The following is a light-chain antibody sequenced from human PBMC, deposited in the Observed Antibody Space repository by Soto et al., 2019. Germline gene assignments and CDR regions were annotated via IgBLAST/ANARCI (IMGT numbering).Light chain of an antibody. V-gene: IGKV3-15*01. J-gene: IGKJ5*01. Sequence: MTQSPSTLSASVGDRVTITCRASQSIRNWLAWYQQKPGQAPRLLIYGASTRATDIPARFSGSGSGTEFTLTISGLQSEDSAVYFCQQYNNWPFSFGQGTRLEIK. CDR1: QSIRNW. CDR2: GAS. CDR3: QQYNNWPFS.